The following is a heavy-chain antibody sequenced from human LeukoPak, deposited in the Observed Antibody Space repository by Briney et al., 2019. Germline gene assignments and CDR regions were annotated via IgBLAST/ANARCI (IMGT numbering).Heavy chain of an antibody. CDR3: ARDAKDLDYVWGSYRPWWFDP. D-gene: IGHD3-16*02. CDR2: INSDGGST. CDR1: GFTFSSYW. V-gene: IGHV3-74*01. J-gene: IGHJ5*02. Sequence: GGSLRLSCAASGFTFSSYWMHWVRQAPGKGLVWVSRINSDGGSTSYADSVKGRFTISRDNAKNTLYLQMNSLRAEDTALYYCARDAKDLDYVWGSYRPWWFDPWGQGTLVTVSS.